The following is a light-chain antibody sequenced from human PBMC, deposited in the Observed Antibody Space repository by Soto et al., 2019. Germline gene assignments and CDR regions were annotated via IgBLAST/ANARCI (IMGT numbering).Light chain of an antibody. J-gene: IGLJ2*01. Sequence: QSALTQPPCASGSPGQSVTISCTGTSSDVGGYNYVSWYQQHPDKAPKLMIYEVSKRPSGVPDRFSGSKSGNTASLTVSGLQTEDDADYYCSSYAGSNNRVFGGGTKLTVL. V-gene: IGLV2-8*01. CDR1: SSDVGGYNY. CDR2: EVS. CDR3: SSYAGSNNRV.